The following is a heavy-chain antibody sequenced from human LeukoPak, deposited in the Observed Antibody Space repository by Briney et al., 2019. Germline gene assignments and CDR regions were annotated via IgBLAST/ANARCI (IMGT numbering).Heavy chain of an antibody. CDR1: GFTFSSYA. D-gene: IGHD1-26*01. Sequence: GGALRLSCAASGFTFSSYAMHWVRQAPGKGGEWVAVVSHDGSDKFYADCVKGRFTISRDSSKNTLDLQMNSLRAEDTAVYYCARDGGTYPNFLLDSWGQGTLVTVSS. J-gene: IGHJ4*02. CDR2: VSHDGSDK. CDR3: ARDGGTYPNFLLDS. V-gene: IGHV3-30-3*01.